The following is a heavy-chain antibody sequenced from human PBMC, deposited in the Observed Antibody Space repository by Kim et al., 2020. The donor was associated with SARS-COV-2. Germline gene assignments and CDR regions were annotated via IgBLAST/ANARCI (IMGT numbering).Heavy chain of an antibody. V-gene: IGHV3-33*06. J-gene: IGHJ4*02. D-gene: IGHD3-10*01. Sequence: YADSVKGRFTISRDNSKNTLYLQMNSLRAEDTAVYYCAKERGSGSYYFDYWGQGTLVTVSS. CDR3: AKERGSGSYYFDY.